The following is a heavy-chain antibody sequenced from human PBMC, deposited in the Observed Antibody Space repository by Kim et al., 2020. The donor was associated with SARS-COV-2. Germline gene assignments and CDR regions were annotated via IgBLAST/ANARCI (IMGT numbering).Heavy chain of an antibody. V-gene: IGHV1-69*02. J-gene: IGHJ6*02. CDR1: GGTFSSYT. CDR3: ARYGSGSYYQGYYGMDV. D-gene: IGHD3-10*01. Sequence: PVKVSCKASGGTFSSYTISWVRQAPGQGLEWMGRIIPILGIANYAQKFQGRVTITADKSTSTAYMELSSLRSEDTAVYYCARYGSGSYYQGYYGMDVWGQGTTVTVSS. CDR2: IIPILGIA.